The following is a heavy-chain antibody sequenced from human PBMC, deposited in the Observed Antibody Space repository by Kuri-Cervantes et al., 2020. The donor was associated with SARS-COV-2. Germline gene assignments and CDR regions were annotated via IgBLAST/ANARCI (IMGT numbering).Heavy chain of an antibody. CDR3: ASGYCTNGVCYVFDY. CDR1: GGSISSGDYY. Sequence: SETLSLTRTVSGGSISSGDYYWSWIRQPPGKGLEWIGYIYYSGSTYYNPSLKSRVTISVDTSKNQFSLKLSSVTAADTAVYYCASGYCTNGVCYVFDYWGQGTLVTVSS. V-gene: IGHV4-30-4*08. J-gene: IGHJ4*02. CDR2: IYYSGST. D-gene: IGHD2-8*01.